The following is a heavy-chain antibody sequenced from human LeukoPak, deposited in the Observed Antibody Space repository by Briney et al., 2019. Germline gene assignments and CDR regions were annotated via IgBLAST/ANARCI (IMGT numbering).Heavy chain of an antibody. V-gene: IGHV3-74*01. J-gene: IGHJ3*02. CDR1: GFTFTSYG. CDR3: ARGNAFGI. Sequence: PGGSLRLSCAASGFTFTSYGMHWVRQAPGMGLVWVSRIESDGSSADYADSVKGRFTISRDNARNTLYLEMNSLRAEDTAVYYCARGNAFGIWGQGTMATVSS. CDR2: IESDGSSA.